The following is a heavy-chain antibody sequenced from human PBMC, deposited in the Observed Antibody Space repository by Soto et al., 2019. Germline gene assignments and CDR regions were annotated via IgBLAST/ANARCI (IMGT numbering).Heavy chain of an antibody. CDR3: ARGGRLRFLERLSTFDY. J-gene: IGHJ4*02. CDR2: IIPIFGTA. CDR1: GGTFSSYA. V-gene: IGHV1-69*13. Sequence: GASVKVSCKASGGTFSSYAISWVRQAPGQGLEWMGGIIPIFGTANYAQKFQGRVTITADESTSTAYMELSSLRSEDTAVYYCARGGRLRFLERLSTFDYWGQGTLVTVSS. D-gene: IGHD3-3*01.